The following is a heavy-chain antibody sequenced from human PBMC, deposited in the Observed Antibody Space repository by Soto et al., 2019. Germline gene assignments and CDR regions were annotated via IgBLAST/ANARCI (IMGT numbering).Heavy chain of an antibody. CDR3: AREGSLLYFDY. J-gene: IGHJ4*02. CDR1: GYTFTSYA. D-gene: IGHD2-15*01. CDR2: INAGNGNT. V-gene: IGHV1-3*01. Sequence: QVQLVQSGAEVKKPGASVKVSCKASGYTFTSYAMHWVRQAPGQRLEWMGWINAGNGNTKYSQKFQGRVTITRDTYASTAYMELSSLRSEDTAVYYCAREGSLLYFDYWGQGTLVTVSS.